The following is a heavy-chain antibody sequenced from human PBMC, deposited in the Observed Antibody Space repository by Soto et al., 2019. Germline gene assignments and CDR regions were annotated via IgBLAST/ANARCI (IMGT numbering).Heavy chain of an antibody. CDR2: IYYSGST. CDR3: ARGRGTWIPDAFDI. J-gene: IGHJ3*02. V-gene: IGHV4-59*01. Sequence: SSETLSLTCTVSGGSISSYYWSWIRQPPGKGLEWIGYIYYSGSTNYNPSLKSRVTISVDTSKNQFSLKLSSVTAADTAVYYCARGRGTWIPDAFDIWGQGTMVTVSS. CDR1: GGSISSYY. D-gene: IGHD1-1*01.